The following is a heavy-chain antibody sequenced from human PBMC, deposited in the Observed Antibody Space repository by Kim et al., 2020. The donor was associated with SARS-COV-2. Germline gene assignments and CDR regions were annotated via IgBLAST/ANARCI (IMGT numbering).Heavy chain of an antibody. CDR1: GGSISSSNW. Sequence: SETLSLTCAVSGGSISSSNWWSWVRQPPGKVLEWIGEIYHSGSTNYDPSLKSRVTISVDKSKNQFSLKLSSVTAADTAVYYCARAILRYFDWLSPGGWFDPWGQGTLVTVSS. D-gene: IGHD3-9*01. CDR2: IYHSGST. CDR3: ARAILRYFDWLSPGGWFDP. J-gene: IGHJ5*02. V-gene: IGHV4-4*02.